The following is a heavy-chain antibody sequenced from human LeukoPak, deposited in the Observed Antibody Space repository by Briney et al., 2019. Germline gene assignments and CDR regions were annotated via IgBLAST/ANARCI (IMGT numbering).Heavy chain of an antibody. V-gene: IGHV3-53*01. D-gene: IGHD4-17*01. CDR1: GFTVSSNY. CDR3: ARADGDYPPPFDY. J-gene: IGHJ4*02. CDR2: IYSGEST. Sequence: PGGSLRLSCAASGFTVSSNYMSWVRQAPGKGLEWVSIIYSGESTYYADSVKGRFTISRDNSKNTLFLHMHSLRAEDTAVYYCARADGDYPPPFDYWGQGTLVTVST.